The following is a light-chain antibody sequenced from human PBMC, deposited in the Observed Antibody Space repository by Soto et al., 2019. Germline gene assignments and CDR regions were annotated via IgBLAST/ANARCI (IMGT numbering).Light chain of an antibody. Sequence: DIQMTQSPSTLSASVGDRVTITCRASPGISSYLAWYQQKPGKVPELLIFSASTLVSGVPSRFSGSGSETEFTLTISSLQPEDSATYYCQQLNSYPFTFGPGTKVTLK. CDR1: PGISSY. CDR2: SAS. V-gene: IGKV1-9*01. CDR3: QQLNSYPFT. J-gene: IGKJ3*01.